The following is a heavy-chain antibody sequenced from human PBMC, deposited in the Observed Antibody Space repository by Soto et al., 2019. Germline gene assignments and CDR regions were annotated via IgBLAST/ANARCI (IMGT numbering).Heavy chain of an antibody. D-gene: IGHD3-3*01. Sequence: LSLTCAVYGGSFSGYYWSWIRQPPGKGLEWIGEINHSGSTNYNPSLKSRVTISVDTSKNQFSLKLSSVTAADTAVYYCARGGQYYDFWSGYYNWFDPWGQGTLVTVSS. CDR1: GGSFSGYY. CDR3: ARGGQYYDFWSGYYNWFDP. V-gene: IGHV4-34*01. CDR2: INHSGST. J-gene: IGHJ5*02.